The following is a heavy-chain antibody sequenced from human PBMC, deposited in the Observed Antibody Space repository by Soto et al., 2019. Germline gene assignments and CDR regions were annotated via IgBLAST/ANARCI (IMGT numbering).Heavy chain of an antibody. CDR2: ISSRGSFT. J-gene: IGHJ6*02. V-gene: IGHV3-11*06. CDR1: GFTFSDHY. CDR3: ARGRPTYYYYGLDV. Sequence: QVPLVDSGGGLVRPGGPLRLSCAASGFTFSDHYMSWIRQVPGKGLEWISYISSRGSFTNYADSVKGRFTISRDNGKKSLYLQMHNLTADDTALYYCARGRPTYYYYGLDVWGQGTTVTVS. D-gene: IGHD3-10*01.